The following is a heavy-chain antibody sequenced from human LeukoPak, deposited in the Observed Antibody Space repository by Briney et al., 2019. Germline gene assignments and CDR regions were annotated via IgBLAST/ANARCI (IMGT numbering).Heavy chain of an antibody. CDR1: GYTFTGYY. V-gene: IGHV1-2*02. D-gene: IGHD1-20*01. Sequence: ASVKVSCKASGYTFTGYYMHWVRQAPGQGLEWMGWINPNSGGTNYAQKFQGRVTMTRDTSISTAYMELSRLRSDDTAVYYCARSNWNDVPFDYWGQGTLVTVSS. J-gene: IGHJ4*02. CDR3: ARSNWNDVPFDY. CDR2: INPNSGGT.